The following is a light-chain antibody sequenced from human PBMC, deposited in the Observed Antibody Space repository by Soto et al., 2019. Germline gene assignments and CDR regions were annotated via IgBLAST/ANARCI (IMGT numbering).Light chain of an antibody. CDR1: QTVSYSPDGKNY. CDR3: QQYCTIPLT. V-gene: IGKV4-1*01. CDR2: WAS. J-gene: IGKJ3*01. Sequence: IVMTQSPASLAVSLGERATLNCKSSQTVSYSPDGKNYLAWYQQTAGQPPKLLIYWASTRESGVPDRVAGSGAGTDFTLTISSLQAEDVAVYYFQQYCTIPLTFGPGTK.